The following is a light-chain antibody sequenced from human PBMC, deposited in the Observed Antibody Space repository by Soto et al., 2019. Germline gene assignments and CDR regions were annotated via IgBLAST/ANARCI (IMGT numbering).Light chain of an antibody. CDR1: HSVSRTY. J-gene: IGKJ1*01. V-gene: IGKV3-20*01. CDR2: GAS. Sequence: EIVLTQSPGTLSLSPGERATLSCRASHSVSRTYLAWYQQKPGQAPRLLMYGASDRATGTPGRFSGSGSGTDFTLAIRRLEPEDFAVYYCHQFGYSPRTFGQGTKVE. CDR3: HQFGYSPRT.